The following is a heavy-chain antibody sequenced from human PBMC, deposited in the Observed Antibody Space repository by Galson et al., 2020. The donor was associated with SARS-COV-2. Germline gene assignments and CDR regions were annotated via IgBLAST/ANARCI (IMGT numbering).Heavy chain of an antibody. J-gene: IGHJ6*02. Sequence: SETLSLTCTVSGGSISSSSYYWGWIRQPPGKGLEWIGSIYYSGSTYYNPSLKSRVTISVDTSKNQFSLKLSSVTAADTAVYYCARVLLWFGEANPRYYGMDVWGQGTTVTVSS. D-gene: IGHD3-10*01. CDR1: GGSISSSSYY. V-gene: IGHV4-39*01. CDR2: IYYSGST. CDR3: ARVLLWFGEANPRYYGMDV.